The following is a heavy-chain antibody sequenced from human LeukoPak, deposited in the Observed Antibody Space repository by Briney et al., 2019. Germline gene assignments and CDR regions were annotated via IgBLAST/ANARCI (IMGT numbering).Heavy chain of an antibody. Sequence: SETLSLTCTVSGGSISSYYWSWIQQPPGKGLEWIGYIYYSGSTNYNPSLKSRVTMSVDTSKNKFSLKLSSVTAADTAVYYCARFLYSSSWYWFDPWGQGTLVTVSS. D-gene: IGHD6-13*01. V-gene: IGHV4-59*12. CDR3: ARFLYSSSWYWFDP. CDR1: GGSISSYY. J-gene: IGHJ5*02. CDR2: IYYSGST.